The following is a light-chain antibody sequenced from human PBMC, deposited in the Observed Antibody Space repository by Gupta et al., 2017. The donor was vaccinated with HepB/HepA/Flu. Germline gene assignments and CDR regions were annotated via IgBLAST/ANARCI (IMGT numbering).Light chain of an antibody. Sequence: SYVLTQPPSVPVAPGKTATITCGGSKIGSKSVHWYQQKPGQAPVLGGHDDSDRPSGIPERFSGSNSANTATLTIRRVEAGDEADYHCHVWDSSSDHVVFSGGTKLTVL. CDR3: HVWDSSSDHVV. CDR2: DDS. J-gene: IGLJ2*01. CDR1: KIGSKS. V-gene: IGLV3-21*03.